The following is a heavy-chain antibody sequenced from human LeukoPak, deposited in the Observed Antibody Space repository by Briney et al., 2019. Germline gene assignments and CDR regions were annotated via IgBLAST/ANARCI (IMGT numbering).Heavy chain of an antibody. J-gene: IGHJ4*02. CDR1: GFTFSSYA. V-gene: IGHV3-30-3*01. Sequence: GGSLRLSCAASGFTFSSYAMHWVRQAPGKGLEWVAVISYDGSNKYYADSVKGRFTISRDNSKNTLYLQMNSLRAEDTAVYYCARGPQVLRYFDWLERGSYFDYWGQGTLVTVSS. D-gene: IGHD3-9*01. CDR2: ISYDGSNK. CDR3: ARGPQVLRYFDWLERGSYFDY.